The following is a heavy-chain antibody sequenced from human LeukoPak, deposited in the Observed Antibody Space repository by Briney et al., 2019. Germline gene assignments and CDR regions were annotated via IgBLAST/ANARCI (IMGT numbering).Heavy chain of an antibody. J-gene: IGHJ3*02. CDR1: GFSFSRYW. CDR3: VRGDYYDSGTSFIDAFDI. Sequence: GGSLRLSCSAFGFSFSRYWMSWVRQAPGKGLEWVANIKQDGSQKFYVASVKGRFTISRDNAKNSLYLQMNSLRAEDTAVYYCVRGDYYDSGTSFIDAFDIWGQGTRVTVSS. D-gene: IGHD3-10*01. V-gene: IGHV3-7*01. CDR2: IKQDGSQK.